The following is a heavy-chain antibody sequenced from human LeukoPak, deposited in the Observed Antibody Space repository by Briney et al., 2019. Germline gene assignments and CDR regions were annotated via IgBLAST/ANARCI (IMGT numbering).Heavy chain of an antibody. CDR1: GFTFSNYA. CDR3: SRDRHCIGSTCYGL. J-gene: IGHJ4*02. Sequence: QPGGSLRLSCAASGFTFSNYAMHWVRQAPGKGLEWVAVISHDGSSQYQADSVRGRFTISRDNSKNTLYLQMNSLRAEDTAVYYCSRDRHCIGSTCYGLWGQGTRVTVSS. CDR2: ISHDGSSQ. D-gene: IGHD2-2*01. V-gene: IGHV3-30*07.